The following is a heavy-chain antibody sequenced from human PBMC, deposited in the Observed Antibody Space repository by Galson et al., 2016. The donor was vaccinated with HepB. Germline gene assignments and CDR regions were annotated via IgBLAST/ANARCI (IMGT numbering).Heavy chain of an antibody. Sequence: SLRLSCAASGFTFSSYGIHWVRQAPGKGLEWVAVISYDGRNKTYADSVKGRFTISRDNSKNTLYLQMNSLRAEDTAVYYCAKVGDKYYFDYWGQGTLVTVSS. CDR3: AKVGDKYYFDY. CDR2: ISYDGRNK. J-gene: IGHJ4*02. CDR1: GFTFSSYG. D-gene: IGHD4-17*01. V-gene: IGHV3-30*18.